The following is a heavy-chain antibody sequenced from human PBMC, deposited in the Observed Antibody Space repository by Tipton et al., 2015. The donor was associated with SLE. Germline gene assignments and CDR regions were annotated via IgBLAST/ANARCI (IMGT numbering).Heavy chain of an antibody. Sequence: TLSLTCAVYGGSFSGYYWSWIRQPPGKGLEWIGEINHSGSTYYNPSLKSRVTISVDTSKNQFSLKLSSVTAADTAVYYCARRGYDIRFSDWGQGTLVTVSS. CDR3: ARRGYDIRFSD. CDR2: INHSGST. V-gene: IGHV4-34*01. J-gene: IGHJ4*02. CDR1: GGSFSGYY. D-gene: IGHD5-12*01.